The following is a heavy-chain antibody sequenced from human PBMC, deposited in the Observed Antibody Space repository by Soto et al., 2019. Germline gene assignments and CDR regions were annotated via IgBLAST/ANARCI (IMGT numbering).Heavy chain of an antibody. D-gene: IGHD2-8*01. J-gene: IGHJ3*02. CDR2: IIPILDVT. CDR3: ARVANGRGSESSFEI. V-gene: IGHV1-69*02. CDR1: GDTFRTYP. Sequence: QVQLVQSGAEVKEPGSSVKVSCKLSGDTFRTYPITWVRQAPGHGLEWMGRIIPILDVTDYAQRFQGRLTLTADKSTATAYMEMSSLRSDDTAMFYCARVANGRGSESSFEIWGRGTMVTVSS.